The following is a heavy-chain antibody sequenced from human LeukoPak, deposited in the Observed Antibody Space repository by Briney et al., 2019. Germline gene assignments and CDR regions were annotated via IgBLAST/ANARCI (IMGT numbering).Heavy chain of an antibody. D-gene: IGHD3-10*01. V-gene: IGHV4-39*07. J-gene: IGHJ4*02. CDR2: IYYSGST. CDR1: GGSINSSNYY. CDR3: ARANQGWSGTLYYFDY. Sequence: PSETLSLTCTVSGGSINSSNYYWGWIRQPPGKGLEWIVSIYYSGSTYYNPSLKSRVTISVDTSKNQFSLKLSSVTAADTAVYYCARANQGWSGTLYYFDYWGQGTLVTVSS.